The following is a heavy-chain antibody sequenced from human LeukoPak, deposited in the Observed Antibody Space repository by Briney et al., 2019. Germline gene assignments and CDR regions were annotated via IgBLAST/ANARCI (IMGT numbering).Heavy chain of an antibody. CDR2: MNPNSGNT. V-gene: IGHV1-8*02. D-gene: IGHD3-3*01. CDR1: GYTFDNYD. Sequence: ASVKVSCKTCGYTFDNYDINWGLQATGQGLEWMGWMNPNSGNTGYAQKFQGRVIMTTNISMSTAYMELRGLRYEDTAIYYCARGAPVAIFGPGYHEYFEYWGQGTVVAVSS. J-gene: IGHJ4*02. CDR3: ARGAPVAIFGPGYHEYFEY.